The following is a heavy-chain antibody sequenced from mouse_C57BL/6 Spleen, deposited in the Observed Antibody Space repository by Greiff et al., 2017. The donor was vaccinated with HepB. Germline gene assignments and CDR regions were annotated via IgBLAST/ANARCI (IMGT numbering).Heavy chain of an antibody. V-gene: IGHV14-2*01. Sequence: VHVKQSGAELVKPGASVKLSCTASGFNIKDYYMHWVKQRTEQGLEWIGRIDPEDGETKYAPKFQGKATITADTSSNTAYLQLSSLTSEDTAVYYLASIYYYGSSLAYWGQGTLVTVSA. CDR2: IDPEDGET. CDR1: GFNIKDYY. D-gene: IGHD1-1*01. CDR3: ASIYYYGSSLAY. J-gene: IGHJ3*01.